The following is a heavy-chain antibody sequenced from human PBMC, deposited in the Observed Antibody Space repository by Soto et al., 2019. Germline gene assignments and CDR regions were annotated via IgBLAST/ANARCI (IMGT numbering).Heavy chain of an antibody. CDR2: VYYSGTT. D-gene: IGHD3-22*01. V-gene: IGHV4-39*07. Sequence: SETLSLTCTVSGGSISSSSYYWAWVRQPPGKGLEWIGSVYYSGTTYYNPSLKSRVTISGDTSKNQFSLKLSSVTAADTAVYYCAREGELYDSSGYSLDAFDIWGQGTMVTVSS. CDR3: AREGELYDSSGYSLDAFDI. CDR1: GGSISSSSYY. J-gene: IGHJ3*02.